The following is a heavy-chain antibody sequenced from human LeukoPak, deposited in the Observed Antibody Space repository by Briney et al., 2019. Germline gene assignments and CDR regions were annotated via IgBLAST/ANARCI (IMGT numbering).Heavy chain of an antibody. D-gene: IGHD4-17*01. CDR2: IFPSDSET. CDR1: GYSFTSYW. V-gene: IGHV5-51*01. CDR3: ARGSDYAKY. Sequence: GESLKISCKGSGYSFTSYWVAWVRQMPGKGLEWMGIIFPSDSETRYSPSFQGQVTISADKSISTAYLQWSNLKASDTAMYYCARGSDYAKYWGKRILITVSS. J-gene: IGHJ4*02.